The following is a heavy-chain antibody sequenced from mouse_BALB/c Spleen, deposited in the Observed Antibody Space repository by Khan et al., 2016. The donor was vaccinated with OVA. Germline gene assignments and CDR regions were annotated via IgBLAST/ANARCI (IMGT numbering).Heavy chain of an antibody. D-gene: IGHD2-12*01. V-gene: IGHV5-6-3*01. CDR1: RFTISNYG. CDR3: ARSAI. Sequence: VQLKQSGGGIVQPGGSLTRSCATSRFTISNYGMSSVRQTPDKRLELVATIDSNGGSTDYPDSVTRRFTISGDKSNNAQNLQTRSQKSEGTAMYYCARSAIWGQGTTLTVSS. J-gene: IGHJ2*01. CDR2: IDSNGGST.